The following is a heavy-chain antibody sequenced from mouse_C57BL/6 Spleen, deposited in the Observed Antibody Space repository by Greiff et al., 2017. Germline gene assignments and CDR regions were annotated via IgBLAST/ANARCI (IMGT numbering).Heavy chain of an antibody. CDR1: GYTFTSYT. V-gene: IGHV1-4*01. Sequence: VQLQQSGAELARPGASVKMSCTASGYTFTSYTMHWVKQRPGQGLEWIGYINPSSGYTKYNQKFKDKATLTADKSSSTAYMQLRSLTSEDSAVFYGSSFPDSSGYGNAMDDWGQGTSVTVSS. CDR2: INPSSGYT. CDR3: SSFPDSSGYGNAMDD. D-gene: IGHD3-2*01. J-gene: IGHJ4*01.